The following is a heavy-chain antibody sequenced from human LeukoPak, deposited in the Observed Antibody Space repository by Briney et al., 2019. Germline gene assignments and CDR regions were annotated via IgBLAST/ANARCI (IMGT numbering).Heavy chain of an antibody. Sequence: GGSLRLSCSASGFTFSNYAMNWFRQAPGKGLEYVSVIGPNGGDAYYADSVKGRFTISRDNSKNTLSLQMNSLRAEDTAVYYCAKENPVGGTNYFDYWGQGTLVTVPS. CDR1: GFTFSNYA. CDR3: AKENPVGGTNYFDY. D-gene: IGHD1-26*01. J-gene: IGHJ4*02. CDR2: IGPNGGDA. V-gene: IGHV3-64*04.